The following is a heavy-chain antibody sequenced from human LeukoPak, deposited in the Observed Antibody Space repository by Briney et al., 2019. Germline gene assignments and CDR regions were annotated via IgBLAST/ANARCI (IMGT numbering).Heavy chain of an antibody. Sequence: SETLSLTCTVSGGSISSYYWSWIRQPAGKGLEWIGRIYTSGSTNYNPSLKSRVTMSVDTSKNQFSLKLSSVTAADTAVYYCARDLLLTRQLPESPLDVWGKGTTVTVSS. CDR2: IYTSGST. D-gene: IGHD2-2*01. J-gene: IGHJ6*04. CDR3: ARDLLLTRQLPESPLDV. CDR1: GGSISSYY. V-gene: IGHV4-4*07.